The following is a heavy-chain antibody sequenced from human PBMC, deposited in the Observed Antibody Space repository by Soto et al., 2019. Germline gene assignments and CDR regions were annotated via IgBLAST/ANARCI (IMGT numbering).Heavy chain of an antibody. CDR3: VRAAGYSGNDYVYYYGMDV. D-gene: IGHD5-12*01. CDR1: GFTFRNYG. CDR2: VWYDGGNK. V-gene: IGHV3-33*01. Sequence: QVQLVESGGGVVQPGRSLRLSCAASGFTFRNYGMHWVRQAPAKGLEWVALVWYDGGNKNYVDSVKGRFTISRDNSKHTLYLQMNRLRDEDTAVYYCVRAAGYSGNDYVYYYGMDVWGQGTTVNVSS. J-gene: IGHJ6*02.